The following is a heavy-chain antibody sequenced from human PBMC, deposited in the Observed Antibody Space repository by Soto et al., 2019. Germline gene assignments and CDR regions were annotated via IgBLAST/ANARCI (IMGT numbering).Heavy chain of an antibody. CDR1: GFTFSSSA. Sequence: QVQLVESGGGVVQPGRSLRLSCAASGFTFSSSAMHWVRQAPGKGLEWVAVISYDGSNKYYADSVKGRFTISRDNSKNTLYLQMNRLRAEDTAGYYCARDKRDLRFLEWSYYFDYWGQGTLVTVSS. D-gene: IGHD3-3*01. CDR2: ISYDGSNK. CDR3: ARDKRDLRFLEWSYYFDY. V-gene: IGHV3-30-3*01. J-gene: IGHJ4*02.